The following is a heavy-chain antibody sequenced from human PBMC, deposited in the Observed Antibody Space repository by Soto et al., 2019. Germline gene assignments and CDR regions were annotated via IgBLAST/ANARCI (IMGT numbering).Heavy chain of an antibody. D-gene: IGHD5-18*01. CDR3: ARQGYTFAYDS. CDR2: IYPGDSDT. V-gene: IGHV5-51*01. J-gene: IGHJ4*02. CDR1: GGTFSSYA. Sequence: ASVKVSCNASGGTFSSYAISWVRQMPGEGLECMGIIYPGDSDTRYSPSFQGQVTISADKSISTAYLQWSSLKASDTAIYYCARQGYTFAYDSWGQGTQVTVSS.